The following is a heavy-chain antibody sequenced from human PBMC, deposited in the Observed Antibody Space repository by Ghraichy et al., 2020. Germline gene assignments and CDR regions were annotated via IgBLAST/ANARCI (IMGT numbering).Heavy chain of an antibody. CDR1: GFTFSSYV. J-gene: IGHJ5*02. CDR2: IYYDGNNK. Sequence: GGSLRLSCAASGFTFSSYVMHWVRQAPGKGLEWVALIYYDGNNKYYADSVKGRFTISRDNSQNTLYLQLNNLRAEDTAVYYCTRSMWLPNWFDPWGQGTLVTVAS. V-gene: IGHV3-33*01. D-gene: IGHD2/OR15-2a*01. CDR3: TRSMWLPNWFDP.